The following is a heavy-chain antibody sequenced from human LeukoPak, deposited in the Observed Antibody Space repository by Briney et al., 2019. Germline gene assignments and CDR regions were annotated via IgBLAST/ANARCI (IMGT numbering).Heavy chain of an antibody. CDR3: ARETNRGKFDY. CDR1: GGSVSRGSYY. J-gene: IGHJ4*02. Sequence: PSETLSLTCTVSGGSVSRGSYYWSWIRQPPGKGLEWIGYIYYSGSTYYNPSLKSRVTISVDTSKNQFSLKLSSVTAADTAVYYCARETNRGKFDYWGQGTLVTVSS. V-gene: IGHV4-30-4*01. CDR2: IYYSGST. D-gene: IGHD1-1*01.